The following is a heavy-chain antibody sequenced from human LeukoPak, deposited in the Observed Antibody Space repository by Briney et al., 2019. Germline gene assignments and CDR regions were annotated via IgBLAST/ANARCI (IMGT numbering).Heavy chain of an antibody. V-gene: IGHV4-4*07. CDR2: IYTSGST. Sequence: PSETLSLTCTVSGGSISSYYWSWIRQPAGKGLEWIGRIYTSGSTNYNPSLKSRVTISVDTSKNQFSLKLSSVTAADTAVYYCARDSTDYSNLDWFDPWGQGTLVTVSS. CDR1: GGSISSYY. D-gene: IGHD4-11*01. CDR3: ARDSTDYSNLDWFDP. J-gene: IGHJ5*02.